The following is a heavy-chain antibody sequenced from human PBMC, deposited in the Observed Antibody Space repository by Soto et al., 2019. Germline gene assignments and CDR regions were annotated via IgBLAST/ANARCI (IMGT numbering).Heavy chain of an antibody. CDR1: EFTFTDYY. Sequence: LRLSCAASEFTFTDYYMSWIRQAPGKGLEWVSYISGSGYTVYYADSVKGRFTMSRDNAKNSLYLQLNSLRAEDTAVYYCARHFRGGGTIYVFDYWGQGTLVTVSS. CDR3: ARHFRGGGTIYVFDY. J-gene: IGHJ4*02. CDR2: ISGSGYTV. V-gene: IGHV3-11*01. D-gene: IGHD3-16*01.